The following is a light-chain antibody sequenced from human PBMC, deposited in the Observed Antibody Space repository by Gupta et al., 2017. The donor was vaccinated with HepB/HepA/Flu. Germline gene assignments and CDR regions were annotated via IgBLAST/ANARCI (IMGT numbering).Light chain of an antibody. CDR3: LQDDNCPLT. Sequence: DIVMTQSPDSLAVSLGERATITCRSSQTRLNGANNKIHLAWYQQKGGQPPKLLIYWASIRESGVPERFSGRGSETYFTLTISSLQAEDVAIYYCLQDDNCPLTFGQGTQLEIK. J-gene: IGKJ5*01. CDR2: WAS. CDR1: QTRLNGANNKIH. V-gene: IGKV4-1*01.